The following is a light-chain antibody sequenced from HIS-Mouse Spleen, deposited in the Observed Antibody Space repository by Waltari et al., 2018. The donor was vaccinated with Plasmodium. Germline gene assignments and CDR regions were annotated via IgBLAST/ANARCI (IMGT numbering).Light chain of an antibody. J-gene: IGLJ3*02. Sequence: SYELTQPLSVSVALGQTARITCGGNNIGSKKVHWYQQKPGQAPVLVIYRDSNRPSGIPERFSGSNSGNPATLTVSRAQAGDEADYYCQVWDSSTVFGGGTKLTVL. CDR2: RDS. V-gene: IGLV3-9*01. CDR1: NIGSKK. CDR3: QVWDSSTV.